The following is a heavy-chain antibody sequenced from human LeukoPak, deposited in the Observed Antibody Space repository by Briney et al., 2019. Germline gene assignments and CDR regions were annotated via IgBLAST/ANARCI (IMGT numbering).Heavy chain of an antibody. V-gene: IGHV3-48*03. Sequence: PGGSLRLSCAASGFTFSSYEMNWVRQAPGKGLEWVSYISSSGSTIYYADSVKGRFTISRDNSKNSLYLQMNSLRAEDTALYYCAKGEGDYRYYYMDVWGKGTTVTVSS. CDR3: AKGEGDYRYYYMDV. CDR2: ISSSGSTI. J-gene: IGHJ6*03. CDR1: GFTFSSYE.